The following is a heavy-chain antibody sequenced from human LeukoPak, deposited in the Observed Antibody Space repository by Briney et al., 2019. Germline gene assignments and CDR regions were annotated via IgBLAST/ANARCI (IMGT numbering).Heavy chain of an antibody. CDR2: ITAGGSFK. CDR3: ARNYDVLTGYPYYFGH. V-gene: IGHV3-21*01. Sequence: GGSLRLSCAASGFTFSSYSMNWVRQAPGKGLDWVSSITAGGSFKYYADSVEGRFTISRDNAKNSLYLQMSSLTPEDTAVYYCARNYDVLTGYPYYFGHWGQGILVTVSS. D-gene: IGHD3-9*01. CDR1: GFTFSSYS. J-gene: IGHJ4*02.